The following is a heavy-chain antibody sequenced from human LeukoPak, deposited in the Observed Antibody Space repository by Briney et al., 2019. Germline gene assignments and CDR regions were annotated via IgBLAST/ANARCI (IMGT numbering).Heavy chain of an antibody. D-gene: IGHD1-26*01. J-gene: IGHJ4*02. CDR1: GFTFSNYW. CDR2: INSDGTT. V-gene: IGHV3-74*01. CDR3: ARSMSGSFDY. Sequence: GGSRRLSCAASGFTFSNYWMHWVSQPPGKGLVWVSRINSDGTTIYADSVKGRFPISRDNTKNTPYLQMNSLRAEDTAVYYCARSMSGSFDYWGQGTLVTVSS.